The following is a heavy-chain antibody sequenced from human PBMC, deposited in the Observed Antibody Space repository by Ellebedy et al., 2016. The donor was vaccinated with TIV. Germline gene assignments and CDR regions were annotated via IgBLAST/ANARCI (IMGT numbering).Heavy chain of an antibody. CDR3: ARGWIVVVPAARHFDP. CDR2: INHSGST. D-gene: IGHD2-2*01. Sequence: MPSETLSLTCAVYGGSFSGYYWSWIRQPPGKGLEWIGEINHSGSTNYNPSLKSRVTISVDTSKNQFSLKLSSVTAADTAVYYCARGWIVVVPAARHFDPWGQGTLVTVSS. CDR1: GGSFSGYY. V-gene: IGHV4-34*01. J-gene: IGHJ5*02.